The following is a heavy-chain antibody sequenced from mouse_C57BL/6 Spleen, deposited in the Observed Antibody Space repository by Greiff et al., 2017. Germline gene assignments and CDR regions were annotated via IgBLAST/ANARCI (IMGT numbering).Heavy chain of an antibody. V-gene: IGHV1-52*01. CDR3: ARGDDDHYFDY. CDR1: GYTFTSYW. J-gene: IGHJ2*01. D-gene: IGHD2-12*01. Sequence: QVQLQQPGAELVRPGSSVKLSCKASGYTFTSYWMHWVKQRPIQGLEWIGNIDPSDSETHYNQKFKDKATLTVDKSSSTAYMQLSSLTSEDSAVYYCARGDDDHYFDYWGQGTTLTVSS. CDR2: IDPSDSET.